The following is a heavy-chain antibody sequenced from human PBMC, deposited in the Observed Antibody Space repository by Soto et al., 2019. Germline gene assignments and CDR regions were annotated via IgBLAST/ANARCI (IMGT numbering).Heavy chain of an antibody. CDR3: AKDQHDVFSYGMFV. V-gene: IGHV3-30*18. D-gene: IGHD3-9*01. J-gene: IGHJ6*02. CDR2: ISYDGTNK. CDR1: RFTFGDYG. Sequence: QVQLVESGGGVVQPGRSLRLSCAASRFTFGDYGMHWVRQAPGKGLEWVAVISYDGTNKYYADSVMGRFTISRDNSKDALYLEMNSLKSEDTALDYCAKDQHDVFSYGMFVWGQGTTVTVSS.